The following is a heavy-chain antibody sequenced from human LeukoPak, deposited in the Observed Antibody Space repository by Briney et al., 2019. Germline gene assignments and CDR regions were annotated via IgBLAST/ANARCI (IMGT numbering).Heavy chain of an antibody. CDR2: INPNSGGT. V-gene: IGHV1-2*02. Sequence: ASVKVSCKASGYTFTSYYMHWVRQAPGQGLGWMGWINPNSGGTNYAQKFQGRVTMTRDTSISTAYMELSRLRSDDTAVYYCARGYSRFDVGFDYWGQGTLVTVSS. CDR3: ARGYSRFDVGFDY. J-gene: IGHJ4*02. CDR1: GYTFTSYY. D-gene: IGHD6-13*01.